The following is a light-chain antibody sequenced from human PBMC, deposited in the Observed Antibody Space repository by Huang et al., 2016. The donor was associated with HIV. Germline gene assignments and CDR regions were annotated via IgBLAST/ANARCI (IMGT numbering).Light chain of an antibody. CDR3: QQYDNWPLT. J-gene: IGKJ4*01. V-gene: IGKV3-15*01. CDR2: GAS. Sequence: ERVMTQSPATVSLSPGERATLSCRASLSVSTNLAWYQQRPGQAPRLLIYGASTRATGIPARFRGGGSGAEFTLTISSLQSEDFAVYYCQQYDNWPLTFGGGTKVQIK. CDR1: LSVSTN.